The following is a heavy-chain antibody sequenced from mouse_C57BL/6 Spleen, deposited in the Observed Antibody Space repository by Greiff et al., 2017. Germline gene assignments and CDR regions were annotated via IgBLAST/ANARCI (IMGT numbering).Heavy chain of an antibody. CDR1: GYTFTDYN. CDR3: ARSRGNYRSYAMDY. CDR2: INPNNGGT. D-gene: IGHD2-1*01. V-gene: IGHV1-18*01. J-gene: IGHJ4*01. Sequence: EVQLQQSGPELVKPGASVKIPCKASGYTFTDYNMDWVKQSHGKSLEWIGDINPNNGGTIYNQKFKGKDTLTVDKSSSTAYMELRSLTSEDTAVYYCARSRGNYRSYAMDYWGQGTSVTVSS.